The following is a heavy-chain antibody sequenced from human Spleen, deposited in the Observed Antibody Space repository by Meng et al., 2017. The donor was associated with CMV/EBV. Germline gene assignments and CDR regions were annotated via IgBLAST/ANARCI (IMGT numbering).Heavy chain of an antibody. CDR2: MNPNSGNT. V-gene: IGHV1-8*01. CDR1: GYSFITYD. CDR3: ARAVYLNKWFDP. Sequence: CKASGYSFITYDINWVRQATGQGLEWMGWMNPNSGNTACAKNFQGRVTMTRNTSITTAYMELTNLRVDDTAVYYCARAVYLNKWFDPWGQGSLVTVSS. D-gene: IGHD5/OR15-5a*01. J-gene: IGHJ5*02.